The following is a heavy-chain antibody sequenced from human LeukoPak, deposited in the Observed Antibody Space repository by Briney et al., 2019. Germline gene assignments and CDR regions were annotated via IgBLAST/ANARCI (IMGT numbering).Heavy chain of an antibody. CDR2: ISSSSSTI. V-gene: IGHV3-48*02. Sequence: GGSLRLSCAASGFTVSSYSMNWVRQAPGKGLEWVSYISSSSSTIYYADSVKGRFTISRDNAKNSLYLQMNSLRDEDTAVYYCARAPYYYDSSGLDYWGQGTLVTVSS. CDR3: ARAPYYYDSSGLDY. CDR1: GFTVSSYS. D-gene: IGHD3-22*01. J-gene: IGHJ4*02.